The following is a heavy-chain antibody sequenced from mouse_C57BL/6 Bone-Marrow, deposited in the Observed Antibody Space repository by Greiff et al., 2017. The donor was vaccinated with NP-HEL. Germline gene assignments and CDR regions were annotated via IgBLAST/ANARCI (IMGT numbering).Heavy chain of an antibody. Sequence: EVQLVESGGGLVKPGGSLKLSCAASGFTFSSYTMSWVRQTPEKRLEWVATISGGGGNTYYPDSVKGRFTISRDNAKNTLYLQMSSLRSEDTALYYCARHPGSSYRYFDVWGTGTTVTVSS. J-gene: IGHJ1*03. CDR2: ISGGGGNT. D-gene: IGHD1-1*01. V-gene: IGHV5-9*01. CDR3: ARHPGSSYRYFDV. CDR1: GFTFSSYT.